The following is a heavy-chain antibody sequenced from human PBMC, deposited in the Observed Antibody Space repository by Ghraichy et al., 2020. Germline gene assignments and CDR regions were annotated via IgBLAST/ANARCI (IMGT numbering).Heavy chain of an antibody. V-gene: IGHV4-34*01. D-gene: IGHD5-18*01. Sequence: SETPSLTCAVYVGSFSGYYWSWIRQPPGKGLEWIGEINPTGTTNNNPSLKSRLTLLVDPSKNQFSLQLKSVTAADTAVYYCARRRQTWSAAEGDAFDIWGHGTMVTVSS. CDR3: ARRRQTWSAAEGDAFDI. CDR1: VGSFSGYY. J-gene: IGHJ3*02. CDR2: INPTGTT.